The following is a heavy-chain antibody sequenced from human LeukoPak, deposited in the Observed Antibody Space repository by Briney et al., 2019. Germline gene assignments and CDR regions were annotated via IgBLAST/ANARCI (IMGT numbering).Heavy chain of an antibody. J-gene: IGHJ4*02. CDR2: ISSSGDAI. D-gene: IGHD3-22*01. CDR3: ARVLNYYDSSGYYFSY. V-gene: IGHV3-48*03. CDR1: GFTFSSYE. Sequence: GGSLRLSCAASGFTFSSYEMNWVRQAPGKGLEWVSYISSSGDAIYYADSVEGRFTISRDDAKNSLYLQMNSLRVEDTAVYYCARVLNYYDSSGYYFSYWGQGTLVTVSS.